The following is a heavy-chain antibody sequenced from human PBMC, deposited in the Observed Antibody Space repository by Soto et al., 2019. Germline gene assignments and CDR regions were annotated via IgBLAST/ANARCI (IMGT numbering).Heavy chain of an antibody. V-gene: IGHV3-30*18. Sequence: QVQLVESGGGVVQPGRSLRLSCAASGFTFNNYGMHWARQAPGKGLGWVAAISNDGSDKYYADSVKGRLTISRDNSKNTVFLQMSSLRAEDTAVYYCAKDQARAASHGIDWGQGTMVTVSS. CDR1: GFTFNNYG. D-gene: IGHD6-13*01. CDR3: AKDQARAASHGID. CDR2: ISNDGSDK. J-gene: IGHJ3*01.